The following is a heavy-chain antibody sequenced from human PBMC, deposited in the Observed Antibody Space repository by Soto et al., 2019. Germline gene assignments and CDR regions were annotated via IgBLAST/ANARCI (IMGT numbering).Heavy chain of an antibody. CDR1: GFTFSSYS. CDR3: ARKYSRQQLILYYYYYGMDV. J-gene: IGHJ6*02. D-gene: IGHD6-13*01. CDR2: ISSSSSYI. V-gene: IGHV3-21*01. Sequence: NPGGSLRLSCAASGFTFSSYSMNWVRQAPGKGLEWVSSISSSSSYIYYADSVKGRFTISRDNAKNSLYLQMNSLRAEDTAVYYCARKYSRQQLILYYYYYGMDVWGQGTTVTVSS.